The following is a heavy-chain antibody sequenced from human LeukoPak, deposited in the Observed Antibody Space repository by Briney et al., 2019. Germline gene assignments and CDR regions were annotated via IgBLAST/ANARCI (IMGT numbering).Heavy chain of an antibody. CDR2: INTNTGNP. CDR3: ARDRNSWYSGSYGPQYY. Sequence: GASVKVSCQASGYTFTSYAMNWVRQAPGQGLEWMGWINTNTGNPTYAQGFTGRFVFSLDTSVSTAYLQISSLKAEDTAVYYCARDRNSWYSGSYGPQYYWGQGTLVTVSS. D-gene: IGHD1-26*01. V-gene: IGHV7-4-1*02. J-gene: IGHJ4*02. CDR1: GYTFTSYA.